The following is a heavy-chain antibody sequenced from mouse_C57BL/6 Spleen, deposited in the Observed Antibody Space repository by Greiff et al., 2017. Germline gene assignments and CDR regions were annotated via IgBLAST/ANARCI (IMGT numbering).Heavy chain of an antibody. J-gene: IGHJ4*01. CDR3: ARNYYGSSYGAMDY. D-gene: IGHD1-1*01. V-gene: IGHV1-72*01. CDR2: IDPNSGGT. CDR1: GYTFTSYW. Sequence: QVQLKQPGAELVKPGASVKLSCKASGYTFTSYWMHWVKQRPGRGLEWIGRIDPNSGGTKYNEKFKSKATLTVDKPSSTAYMQLSSLTSEDAAVYYSARNYYGSSYGAMDYWGQGTSVTVSS.